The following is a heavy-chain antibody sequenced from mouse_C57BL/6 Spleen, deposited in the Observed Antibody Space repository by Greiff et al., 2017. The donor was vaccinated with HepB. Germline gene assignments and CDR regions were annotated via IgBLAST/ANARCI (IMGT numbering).Heavy chain of an antibody. D-gene: IGHD4-1*01. CDR1: GYAFSSSW. CDR3: ARDDLTGKDMDY. Sequence: VQLVESGPELVKPGASVKISCKASGYAFSSSWMNWVKQRPGKGLEWIGRIYPGDGDTNYNGKFKGKATLTADKSSSTAYMQLSSLTSEDSAVYFCARDDLTGKDMDYWGQGTSVTVSS. V-gene: IGHV1-82*01. J-gene: IGHJ4*01. CDR2: IYPGDGDT.